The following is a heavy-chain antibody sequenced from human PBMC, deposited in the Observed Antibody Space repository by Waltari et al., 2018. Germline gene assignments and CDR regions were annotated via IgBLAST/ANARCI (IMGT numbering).Heavy chain of an antibody. J-gene: IGHJ4*02. V-gene: IGHV3-30*15. CDR3: AREIGYSGALDY. D-gene: IGHD2-15*01. CDR2: VSSDGSIT. Sequence: QVKLVGSGGGVGQTGRSLRLSCAASGFTLSSYAMQWVRQAPGTGLDWVAVVSSDGSITYYAESVKGRFTISRDNSKNTVYLQMSSLRAEDTGIYYCAREIGYSGALDYWGLGDLVTVSS. CDR1: GFTLSSYA.